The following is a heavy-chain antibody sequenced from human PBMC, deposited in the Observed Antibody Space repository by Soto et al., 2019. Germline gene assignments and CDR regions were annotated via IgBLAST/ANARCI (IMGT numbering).Heavy chain of an antibody. CDR2: IIPILGIA. CDR1: GGTFSSYT. J-gene: IGHJ4*02. CDR3: ASLGPSGYGELDY. Sequence: QVQLVQSGAEVKKPGSSVKVSCKASGGTFSSYTISWVRQAPGQGLEWMGRIIPILGIANYAQKFQGRVTITADTSTSTAYMELSSLRSEDTAVYYCASLGPSGYGELDYWGQGTLVTVSS. D-gene: IGHD5-12*01. V-gene: IGHV1-69*02.